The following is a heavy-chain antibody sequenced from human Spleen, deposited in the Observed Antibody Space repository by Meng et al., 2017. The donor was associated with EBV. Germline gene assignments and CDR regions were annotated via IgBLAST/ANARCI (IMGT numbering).Heavy chain of an antibody. CDR1: WFSPRLCGMG. V-gene: IGHV2-5*01. J-gene: IGHJ4*02. CDR3: AHSGYSYGFDY. CDR2: IYWYDDK. D-gene: IGHD5-18*01. Sequence: QECRYTQEKPPPHLTLSCIVSWFSPRLCGMGVDWLRQPPAQALEWLALIYWYDDKRYSTSLKSRLTITKDTSKNQVVLTMTNMDPVDTATYYCAHSGYSYGFDYWGQGTLVTVSS.